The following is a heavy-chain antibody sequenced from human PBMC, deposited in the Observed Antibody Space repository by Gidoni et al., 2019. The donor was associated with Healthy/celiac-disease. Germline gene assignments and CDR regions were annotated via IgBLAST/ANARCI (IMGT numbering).Heavy chain of an antibody. CDR1: GFTFSSYG. Sequence: QVQLVESGGGVVQPGRSLRLSCAASGFTFSSYGMHWVRQAPGKGLEWVAVISYDGSNKYYADSVKGRFTISRDNSKNTLYLQMNSLRAEDTAVYYCATASYYDILTGPDYWGQGTLVTVSS. D-gene: IGHD3-9*01. V-gene: IGHV3-30*03. CDR3: ATASYYDILTGPDY. CDR2: ISYDGSNK. J-gene: IGHJ4*02.